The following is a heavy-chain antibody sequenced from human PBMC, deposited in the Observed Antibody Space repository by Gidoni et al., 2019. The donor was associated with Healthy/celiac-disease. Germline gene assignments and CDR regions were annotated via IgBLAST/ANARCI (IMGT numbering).Heavy chain of an antibody. D-gene: IGHD3-3*01. CDR1: GGSISSSSYY. V-gene: IGHV4-39*01. CDR2: IYYSGST. CDR3: ATTTHYDFWSGYSTYYYYYGMDV. Sequence: QLQLQESGPGLVKPSETLSLTCTVSGGSISSSSYYWGWIRQPPGKGLEWIGSIYYSGSTYYNPSLKSRVTISVDTSKNQFSLKLSSVTAADTAVYYCATTTHYDFWSGYSTYYYYYGMDVWGKGTTVTVSS. J-gene: IGHJ6*04.